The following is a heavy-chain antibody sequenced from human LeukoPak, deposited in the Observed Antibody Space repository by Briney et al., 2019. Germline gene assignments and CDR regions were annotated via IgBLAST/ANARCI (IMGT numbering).Heavy chain of an antibody. CDR3: ARDLGY. CDR1: GFTFSSYA. V-gene: IGHV3-30-3*01. J-gene: IGHJ4*02. Sequence: GGSLRLSCAASGFTFSSYAMHWVRQAPGKGLEWVAVISYDGSNKYYADSVKGRFTISRDNSKNTLYLQMNSLRAEDTAVYYCARDLGYWGQGTLVTVSS. D-gene: IGHD7-27*01. CDR2: ISYDGSNK.